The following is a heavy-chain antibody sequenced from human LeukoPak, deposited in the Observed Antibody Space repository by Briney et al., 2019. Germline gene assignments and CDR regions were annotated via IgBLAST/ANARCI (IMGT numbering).Heavy chain of an antibody. Sequence: GGSLRLSCAASGFTFSSYAMSWVRQAPGKGLEWVSYISSSGSTKYYADSVKGRFTISRDNARNSLYLQMNSLRAEDTAVYFCARGGLSIMGYWGQGTLVTVSS. J-gene: IGHJ4*02. D-gene: IGHD2/OR15-2a*01. V-gene: IGHV3-48*01. CDR3: ARGGLSIMGY. CDR2: ISSSGSTK. CDR1: GFTFSSYA.